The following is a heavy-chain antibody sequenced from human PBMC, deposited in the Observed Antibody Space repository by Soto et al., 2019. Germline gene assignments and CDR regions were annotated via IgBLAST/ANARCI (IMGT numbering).Heavy chain of an antibody. J-gene: IGHJ4*02. CDR1: RFNFGGSA. Sequence: EVKLVESGGGLVQPGGSLKLSCAASRFNFGGSALHWVRQASGKGLEWVGRIRNKPNDYATEYGASVKGRFVISREDSENMAYLQMNSLKNEDTAVYYCVAVTSITGRPDYWGQGTLVTVSS. CDR2: IRNKPNDYAT. D-gene: IGHD6-6*01. CDR3: VAVTSITGRPDY. V-gene: IGHV3-73*01.